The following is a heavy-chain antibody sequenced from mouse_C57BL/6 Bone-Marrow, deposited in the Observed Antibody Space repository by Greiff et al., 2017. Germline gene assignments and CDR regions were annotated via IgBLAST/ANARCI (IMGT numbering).Heavy chain of an antibody. D-gene: IGHD1-1*01. CDR1: GYTFTSYT. J-gene: IGHJ4*01. Sequence: QVQLQQSGAELARPGASVKMSCKASGYTFTSYTMHWVKQRPEQGLEWIGYINPSSGDTKYNQKFKDKATLTADKPSSTAYMQLSSLTSEDTAVYYCSRNLLTAYAMYYWGQGTSVTFSS. CDR3: SRNLLTAYAMYY. CDR2: INPSSGDT. V-gene: IGHV1-4*01.